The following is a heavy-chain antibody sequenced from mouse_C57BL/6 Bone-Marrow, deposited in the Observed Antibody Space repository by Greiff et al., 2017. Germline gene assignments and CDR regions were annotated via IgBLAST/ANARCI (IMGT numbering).Heavy chain of an antibody. CDR2: IDPSDSYT. Sequence: QVQLQQPGAELVKPGASVKLSCKASGYTFTSYWMQWVKQRPGQGLEWIGEIDPSDSYTNYNQKFKGKATLTVDTSSSTAYMQLSSLTSEDSAVYYCLDGSSSFDYWGQGTTLTVSS. D-gene: IGHD1-1*01. V-gene: IGHV1-50*01. J-gene: IGHJ2*01. CDR1: GYTFTSYW. CDR3: LDGSSSFDY.